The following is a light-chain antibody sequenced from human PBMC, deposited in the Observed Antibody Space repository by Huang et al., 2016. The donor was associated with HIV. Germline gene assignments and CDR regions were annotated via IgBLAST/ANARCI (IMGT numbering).Light chain of an antibody. CDR2: DAS. CDR3: QQRGNWPPVT. Sequence: EVVLTQSPATLSLSPGERATLSCRASQSVTNYLAWYQQKPGQPPRPLIYDASNRATGVPARFSGSGSGTDFTLTISSLEPEDFAVYYCQQRGNWPPVTFGGGTKVEIK. V-gene: IGKV3-11*01. CDR1: QSVTNY. J-gene: IGKJ4*01.